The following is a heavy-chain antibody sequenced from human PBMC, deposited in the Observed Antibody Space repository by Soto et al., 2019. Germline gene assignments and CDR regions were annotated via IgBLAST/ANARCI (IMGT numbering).Heavy chain of an antibody. J-gene: IGHJ4*02. CDR1: GGSFSGYY. D-gene: IGHD2-15*01. Sequence: ASETLSLTCAVYGGSFSGYYWSWIRQPPGKGLEWIGEINHSGSTNYNPSLKSRVTISVDTSKNQFSLKLSSVTAADTAVYYCARGLDIVVVVAATQFDYWGQGTLVTVSS. CDR2: INHSGST. CDR3: ARGLDIVVVVAATQFDY. V-gene: IGHV4-34*01.